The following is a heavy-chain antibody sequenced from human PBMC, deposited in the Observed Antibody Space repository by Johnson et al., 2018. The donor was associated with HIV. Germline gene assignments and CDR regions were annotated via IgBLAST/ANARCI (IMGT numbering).Heavy chain of an antibody. D-gene: IGHD3-22*01. V-gene: IGHV3-15*01. CDR3: ARDLYDSSVGAFDI. J-gene: IGHJ3*02. Sequence: VQLVESGGGLVKPGGSLRLSCAASGFTFTDYQMSWIRQAPGKGLEWVGRIKSKTDGGTTDYAAPVKGRFTISRDNSKNTLYLQMGSLRAEDMAVYYCARDLYDSSVGAFDIWGQGTTVTVCS. CDR2: IKSKTDGGTT. CDR1: GFTFTDYQ.